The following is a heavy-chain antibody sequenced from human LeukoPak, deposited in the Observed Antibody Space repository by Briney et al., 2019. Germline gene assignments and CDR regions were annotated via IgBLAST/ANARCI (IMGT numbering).Heavy chain of an antibody. CDR3: VKDRLWLRLRRAFDI. CDR1: GFTFSNYA. Sequence: LGGTLRLSCSASGFTFSNYAMHWVRQAPGQGLGYVSGIRTIGGITYYADSVKGRFTISRDNSKNTLFLQMSSLRAEDTAVYYCVKDRLWLRLRRAFDIWGQGTMVT. CDR2: IRTIGGIT. D-gene: IGHD5-12*01. J-gene: IGHJ3*02. V-gene: IGHV3-64D*09.